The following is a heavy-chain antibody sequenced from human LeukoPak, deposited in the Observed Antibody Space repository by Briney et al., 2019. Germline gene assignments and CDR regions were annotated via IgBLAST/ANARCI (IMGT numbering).Heavy chain of an antibody. V-gene: IGHV3-30-3*01. J-gene: IGHJ4*02. CDR1: GFTFRSYA. CDR2: ISYDGSNK. D-gene: IGHD5-12*01. Sequence: GGSLRLFCAASGFTFRSYAMHWVRQATGKGLEWVAVISYDGSNKNYADSVKGRFTISRDNSKNTLYLQMNRLRAEDTAVYYCARDSGYDWGYFDYWGQGTLVTVSA. CDR3: ARDSGYDWGYFDY.